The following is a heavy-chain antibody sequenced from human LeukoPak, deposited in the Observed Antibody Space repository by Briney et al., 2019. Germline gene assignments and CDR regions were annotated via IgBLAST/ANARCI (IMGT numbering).Heavy chain of an antibody. CDR3: ARSMCSGGSCYFEVDP. Sequence: ASVKVSCKASGYTFTGYYMHWVRQAPGQGLEWIGWIHPNSGGTNYAQKFQGRVTMTRDTSISTAYMELSRLRSDDTAVYYCARSMCSGGSCYFEVDPWGQGTLVTVSS. D-gene: IGHD2-15*01. CDR2: IHPNSGGT. CDR1: GYTFTGYY. V-gene: IGHV1-2*02. J-gene: IGHJ5*02.